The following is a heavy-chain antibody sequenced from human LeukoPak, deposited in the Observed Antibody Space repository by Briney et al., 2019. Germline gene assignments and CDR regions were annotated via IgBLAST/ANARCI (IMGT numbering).Heavy chain of an antibody. D-gene: IGHD3-10*01. CDR3: ARDRIVLLWFGESNWGDAFDT. CDR1: GGSISSYY. CDR2: IYYSGST. J-gene: IGHJ3*02. V-gene: IGHV4-59*12. Sequence: SETLSLTCTVSGGSISSYYWSWIRQPPGKGLEWMGYIYYSGSTNYNPSLKSRVTMSVDTSKNHFSLKLSSVTAADTAVYYCARDRIVLLWFGESNWGDAFDTWGQGTMVTVSS.